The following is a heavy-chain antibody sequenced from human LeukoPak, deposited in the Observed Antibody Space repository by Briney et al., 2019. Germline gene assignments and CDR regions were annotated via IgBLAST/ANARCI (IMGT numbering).Heavy chain of an antibody. CDR1: GYTFTSYG. CDR2: ISAYNGNT. CDR3: ARGGSVTYYYDSSGPHYFDY. D-gene: IGHD3-22*01. V-gene: IGHV1-18*01. Sequence: ASVKVSCKASGYTFTSYGISWVRQAPGQGLEWMGWISAYNGNTNYAQKLQGRVTMTTDTSTSTAYMELRSLRSDDTAVYYCARGGSVTYYYDSSGPHYFDYWGQGTLVTVSS. J-gene: IGHJ4*02.